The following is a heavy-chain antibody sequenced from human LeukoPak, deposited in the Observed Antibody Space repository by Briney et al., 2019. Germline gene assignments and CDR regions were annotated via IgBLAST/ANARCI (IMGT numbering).Heavy chain of an antibody. Sequence: PGGSLRLSCAASGFTFSSYAMHWVRQAPGKGLEWVAFIRYDGSNKYYADSVKGRFTISRDNSKNTLYLQMNSLRAEDTAVYYCAKDLGVPAAPDYWGQGTLVTVSS. V-gene: IGHV3-30*02. J-gene: IGHJ4*02. CDR3: AKDLGVPAAPDY. D-gene: IGHD2-2*01. CDR1: GFTFSSYA. CDR2: IRYDGSNK.